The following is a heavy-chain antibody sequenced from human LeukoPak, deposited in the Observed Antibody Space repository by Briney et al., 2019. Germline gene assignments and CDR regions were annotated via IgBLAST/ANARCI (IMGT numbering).Heavy chain of an antibody. V-gene: IGHV3-7*03. D-gene: IGHD2-15*01. Sequence: GGSLRLSCAASGFTFSSYWMSWVRQAPGKGLEWVANIKQDGSEKYYVDSVKGRFTISRDNAKNSLYLQMNSLRADDAAVYYCARAPVTSCRGAFCYPFDIWGQGTLVTVSS. CDR2: IKQDGSEK. J-gene: IGHJ4*02. CDR1: GFTFSSYW. CDR3: ARAPVTSCRGAFCYPFDI.